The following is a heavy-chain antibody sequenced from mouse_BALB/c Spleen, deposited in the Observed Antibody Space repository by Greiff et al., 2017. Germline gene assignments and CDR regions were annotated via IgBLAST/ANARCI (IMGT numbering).Heavy chain of an antibody. D-gene: IGHD2-1*01. CDR2: IYPGNGDT. J-gene: IGHJ2*01. CDR3: ARRGNYGGFDY. Sequence: LQQPGAELVKPGASVKMSCKASGYTFTSYNMHWVKQTPGQGLEWIGAIYPGNGDTSYNQKFKGKATLTADKSSSTAYMQLSSLTSEDSAVYYCARRGNYGGFDYWGQGTTLTVSS. CDR1: GYTFTSYN. V-gene: IGHV1-12*01.